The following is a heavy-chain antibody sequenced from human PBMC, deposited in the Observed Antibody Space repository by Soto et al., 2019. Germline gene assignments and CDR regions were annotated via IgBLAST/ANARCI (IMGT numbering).Heavy chain of an antibody. V-gene: IGHV3-73*02. CDR3: TRPLRRDGYNDTWYYYGMDV. CDR1: GFTFSGSA. CDR2: IRSKANSYAT. D-gene: IGHD3-22*01. Sequence: EVQLVESGGGLVQPGGSLKLSCAASGFTFSGSAMHWVRQASGKGLEWVGRIRSKANSYATAYAASVKGRFTISRDDSKNTAYLQMNSLKTEDTAVYYCTRPLRRDGYNDTWYYYGMDVWGQGTTVTVSS. J-gene: IGHJ6*02.